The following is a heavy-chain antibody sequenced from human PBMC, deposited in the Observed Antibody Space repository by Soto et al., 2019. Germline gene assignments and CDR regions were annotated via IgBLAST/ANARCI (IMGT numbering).Heavy chain of an antibody. J-gene: IGHJ5*02. D-gene: IGHD2-8*01. CDR3: AKDRGYCTNGVCSANNWFDP. Sequence: GGSLRLSCAASGFTFSSYAMSWVRQAPGKGLEWVSAISGSGGSTYYADSVKGRFTISRDNSKNTLYLQMNSLRAEDTAVYYCAKDRGYCTNGVCSANNWFDPWGQGTLVTVSS. CDR2: ISGSGGST. CDR1: GFTFSSYA. V-gene: IGHV3-23*01.